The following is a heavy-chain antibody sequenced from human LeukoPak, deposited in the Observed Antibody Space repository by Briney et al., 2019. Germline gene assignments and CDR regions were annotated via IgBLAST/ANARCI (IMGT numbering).Heavy chain of an antibody. V-gene: IGHV3-33*01. CDR3: ARDGADDYGGRYYYCGMEV. CDR2: IWYDGRNK. Sequence: GGSLRLSCAVSGFTFSSYGMHWVRQAPGKGLEWVTLIWYDGRNKYYADSVKGRFTISRDNSKNTLYLLMNSLRAEDTAVYYCARDGADDYGGRYYYCGMEVGGKGPGVTVS. D-gene: IGHD4-23*01. CDR1: GFTFSSYG. J-gene: IGHJ6*04.